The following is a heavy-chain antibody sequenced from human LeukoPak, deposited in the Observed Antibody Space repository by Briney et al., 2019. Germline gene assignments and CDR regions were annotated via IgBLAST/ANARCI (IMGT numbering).Heavy chain of an antibody. J-gene: IGHJ5*02. V-gene: IGHV3-53*01. CDR1: GFTVSRNY. Sequence: PGGSLRLSCAASGFTVSRNYMSWVRQAPGKGLEWVSLIYSGGSTYYADSVKGRFTISRDNSKNTLYLQMNSLRAEDTAVYYCARDYGQQLSNWFDPWGQGTLVTVSS. CDR3: ARDYGQQLSNWFDP. CDR2: IYSGGST. D-gene: IGHD6-13*01.